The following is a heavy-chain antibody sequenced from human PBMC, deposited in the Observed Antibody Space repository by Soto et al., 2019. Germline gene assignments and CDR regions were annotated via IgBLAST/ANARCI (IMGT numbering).Heavy chain of an antibody. CDR1: GYTFTSYG. CDR3: ARVVGALGHWFDP. CDR2: ISAYNGNT. J-gene: IGHJ5*02. D-gene: IGHD1-26*01. V-gene: IGHV1-18*01. Sequence: QVQLVQSGGEVKKPGASVKVSCKASGYTFTSYGISWVRQAPGQGLEWMGRISAYNGNTNYAQKLQGRGTMTTDTSTSTAYIELRSLRSDDTAVYYCARVVGALGHWFDPWGQGTLVTVSS.